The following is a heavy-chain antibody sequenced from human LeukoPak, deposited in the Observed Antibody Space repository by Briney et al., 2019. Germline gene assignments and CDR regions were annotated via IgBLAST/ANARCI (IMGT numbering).Heavy chain of an antibody. Sequence: GGSLRLSCAASGFTFSSYWMSWVRQAPGKGLEWVANIKQDGSEKYYVDSVKGRFIISRDNAKNSLYLQMNSPRAEDTAVYYCARDKGSSTYYDFWSGYCWFDPWGQGTLVTVSS. CDR1: GFTFSSYW. CDR2: IKQDGSEK. V-gene: IGHV3-7*01. D-gene: IGHD3-3*01. J-gene: IGHJ5*02. CDR3: ARDKGSSTYYDFWSGYCWFDP.